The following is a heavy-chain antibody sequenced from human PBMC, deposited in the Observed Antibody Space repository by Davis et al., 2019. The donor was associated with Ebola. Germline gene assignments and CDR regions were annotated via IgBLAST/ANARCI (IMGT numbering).Heavy chain of an antibody. Sequence: SVKVSCKASGGTFTSYAISWVRQAPGQGLEWMGGIIPLFGTANYAQKFQDRVTITADESTSTSYMELNSLRSADTAVYYCARGGGGDSSGFQSWFDPWGQGTLVTVSS. D-gene: IGHD3-22*01. CDR1: GGTFTSYA. V-gene: IGHV1-69*13. J-gene: IGHJ5*02. CDR2: IIPLFGTA. CDR3: ARGGGGDSSGFQSWFDP.